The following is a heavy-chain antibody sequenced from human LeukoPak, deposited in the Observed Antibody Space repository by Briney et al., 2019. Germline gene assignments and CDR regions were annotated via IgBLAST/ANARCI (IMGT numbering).Heavy chain of an antibody. CDR1: GFTFSSYG. V-gene: IGHV3-33*06. D-gene: IGHD5-18*01. Sequence: GGSQRLFCAASGFTFSSYGMHWVRQAPGKGLEWVAVIWYDGSNKYYADSVKGRFTISRDNSKNTLYLQMNSLRAEDTAVYYCAKDARIQLWTFDYWGQGTLVTVSS. CDR2: IWYDGSNK. CDR3: AKDARIQLWTFDY. J-gene: IGHJ4*02.